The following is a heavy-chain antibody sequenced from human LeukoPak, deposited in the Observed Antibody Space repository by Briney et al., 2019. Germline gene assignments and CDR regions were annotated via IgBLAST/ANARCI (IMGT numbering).Heavy chain of an antibody. J-gene: IGHJ3*02. CDR1: GFTFSSYS. Sequence: PGGSLRLSCAASGFTFSSYSMNWVRQAPGKGLEWVSSISSSSSYIYYADSVKGRFTISRDNAKNSLYLQMNSLRAEDTAVYYCATSRNVGEHAFDIWGQGTMVTVSS. D-gene: IGHD3-10*02. V-gene: IGHV3-21*01. CDR2: ISSSSSYI. CDR3: ATSRNVGEHAFDI.